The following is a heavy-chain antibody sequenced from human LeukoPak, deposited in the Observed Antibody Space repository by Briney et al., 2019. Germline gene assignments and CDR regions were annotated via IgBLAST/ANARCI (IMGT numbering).Heavy chain of an antibody. V-gene: IGHV3-23*01. D-gene: IGHD3-10*01. CDR1: GFTLRNYD. J-gene: IGHJ4*02. CDR2: IRGSSGST. Sequence: GGSLRLSCAASGFTLRNYDINWVRQAPGKGLEWVSVIRGSSGSTYYADSVKGRFTISRDDSKNTLYLQMNSLRAEDTAVYYXXXXPYGSGSSFDYWGQGTLVTVSS. CDR3: XXXPYGSGSSFDY.